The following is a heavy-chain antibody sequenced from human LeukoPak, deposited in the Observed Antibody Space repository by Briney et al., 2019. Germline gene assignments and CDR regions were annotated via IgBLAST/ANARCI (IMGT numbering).Heavy chain of an antibody. D-gene: IGHD3-16*01. CDR2: IKSKTDGGTT. CDR3: TTPPVLSMTTIDY. Sequence: PGGSLRLSCAASGFTFSNAWMSWVRQAPGKGLEWVGRIKSKTDGGTTDYAAPVKVRFTISRDDSKNTLYLQMNSLKTEDTAVYYCTTPPVLSMTTIDYWGQGTLVTVSS. J-gene: IGHJ4*02. V-gene: IGHV3-15*01. CDR1: GFTFSNAW.